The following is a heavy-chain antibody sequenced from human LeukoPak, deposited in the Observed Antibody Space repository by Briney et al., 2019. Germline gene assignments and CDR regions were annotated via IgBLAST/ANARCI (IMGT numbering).Heavy chain of an antibody. CDR2: INHSGST. CDR1: GGSFSGYY. D-gene: IGHD3-10*01. Sequence: SETLSLTCAVYGGSFSGYYWSWIRQPPGKGLEWIGEINHSGSTNYNPSLKSRVTISVDTSKNQFSLKLSSVTAADTAVYYCAGGRGYYGSGSYYNGRWFDPWGQGTLVTVSS. V-gene: IGHV4-34*01. J-gene: IGHJ5*02. CDR3: AGGRGYYGSGSYYNGRWFDP.